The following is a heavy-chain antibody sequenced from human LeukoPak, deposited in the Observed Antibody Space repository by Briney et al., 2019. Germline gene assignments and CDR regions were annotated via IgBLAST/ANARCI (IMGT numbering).Heavy chain of an antibody. V-gene: IGHV3-23*01. CDR2: ITNTGVNT. Sequence: SGGSLRLSCAASGFTFSNAWMSWVRQAPGKGLEWISAITNTGVNTYYMGSVEGRFTISRDDSKNTLYLQMNSLRAEDTAMYYCAKDHTARRGYSYGGFDYWGQGTLVTVSS. D-gene: IGHD5-18*01. CDR1: GFTFSNAW. CDR3: AKDHTARRGYSYGGFDY. J-gene: IGHJ4*02.